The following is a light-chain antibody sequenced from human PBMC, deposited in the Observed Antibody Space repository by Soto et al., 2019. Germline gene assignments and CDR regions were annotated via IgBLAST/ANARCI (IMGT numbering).Light chain of an antibody. CDR3: QQYGRSGT. J-gene: IGKJ1*01. Sequence: VMTQAPATLSLSPGERATLSCRASQSVSSNLAWYQQKPGQAPRLLIYGASNRATGIPDRFSGSGSGTDFTLTISRLEPEDFAVYYCQQYGRSGTLGQGTKVDI. V-gene: IGKV3-20*01. CDR1: QSVSSN. CDR2: GAS.